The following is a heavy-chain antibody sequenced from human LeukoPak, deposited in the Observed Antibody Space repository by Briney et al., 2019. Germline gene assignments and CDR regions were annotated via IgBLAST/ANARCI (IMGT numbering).Heavy chain of an antibody. D-gene: IGHD3-9*01. Sequence: SETLSLTCTVSGGSISSYYWSWIRQPPGKGLEWIGYIYYSGSTYYNPSLKSRVTISVDTSKNQFSLKLSSVTAADTALYYCATYFDWSMRGSYFDYWGQGTLVTVSS. CDR1: GGSISSYY. CDR2: IYYSGST. V-gene: IGHV4-59*04. CDR3: ATYFDWSMRGSYFDY. J-gene: IGHJ4*02.